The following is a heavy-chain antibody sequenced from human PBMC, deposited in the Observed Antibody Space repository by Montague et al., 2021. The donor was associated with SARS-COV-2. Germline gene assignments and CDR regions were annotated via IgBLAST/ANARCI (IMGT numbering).Heavy chain of an antibody. J-gene: IGHJ3*02. CDR3: ARPLVRGVPKAFDI. Sequence: SETLPLTCTVSGGSITRNYYWGWIRQPPGKGLEWVGNIYYSGTTFINPSLESRVTIPVDASKNQFSLNLTSVTAADTAVYYCARPLVRGVPKAFDIWGQGALVIVSS. CDR2: IYYSGTT. D-gene: IGHD3-10*01. V-gene: IGHV4-39*01. CDR1: GGSITRNYY.